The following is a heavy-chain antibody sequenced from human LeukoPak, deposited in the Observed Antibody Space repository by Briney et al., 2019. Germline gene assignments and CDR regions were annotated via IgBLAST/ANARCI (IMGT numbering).Heavy chain of an antibody. Sequence: GGSLRLSCAASGFTFSSYGMHWVRQAPGKGLEWVAFIRYDGSNKYYADSVKGRFTISRDNSKNTLYLQMNSLRAEDTAVYYCAKDSLTVTIFGVAHDYWGQGTLVTVSS. CDR2: IRYDGSNK. J-gene: IGHJ4*02. D-gene: IGHD3-3*01. V-gene: IGHV3-30*02. CDR3: AKDSLTVTIFGVAHDY. CDR1: GFTFSSYG.